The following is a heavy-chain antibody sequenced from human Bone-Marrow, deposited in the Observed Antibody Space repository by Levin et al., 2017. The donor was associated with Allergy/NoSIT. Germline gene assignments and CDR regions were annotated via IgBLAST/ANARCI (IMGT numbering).Heavy chain of an antibody. CDR1: GFILSNYD. CDR3: AKEKWLQFGAPVDY. D-gene: IGHD5-24*01. Sequence: PGGSLRLSCIVSGFILSNYDITWVRQAPGKGLEWVSGTSGGGGSPYYADSVKGRFTTTGDKSRNTVYLQMNDLRVEDTAIYYCAKEKWLQFGAPVDYWGQGTLVTVSS. J-gene: IGHJ4*02. CDR2: TSGGGGSP. V-gene: IGHV3-23*01.